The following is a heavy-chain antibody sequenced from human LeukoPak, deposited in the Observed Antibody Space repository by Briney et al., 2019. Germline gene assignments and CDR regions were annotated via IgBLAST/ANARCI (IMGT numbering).Heavy chain of an antibody. J-gene: IGHJ5*02. CDR3: AREPDA. V-gene: IGHV4-39*07. Sequence: PSETLSLTCTVSGDSISGSNYHWGRIRQPPGKGLEWHGTVHHTGRAFYNPSLRGRTTVSVDTSKNQFSLKLTSVTAADTAVYYCAREPDAWGQGTLVTVSS. CDR1: GDSISGSNYH. CDR2: VHHTGRA.